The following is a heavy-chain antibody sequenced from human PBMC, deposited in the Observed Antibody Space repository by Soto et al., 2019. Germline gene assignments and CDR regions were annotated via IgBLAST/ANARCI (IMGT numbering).Heavy chain of an antibody. J-gene: IGHJ3*02. CDR1: GGTFSSYA. V-gene: IGHV1-69*01. D-gene: IGHD5-12*01. CDR2: IIPIFGTA. Sequence: QVQLVQSGAEVKKPGSSVKVSCKASGGTFSSYAISWVRQAPGQGLEWMGGIIPIFGTANYGQKFQGRVTITADESTSKVYMELSSLRSEDTAVYYCATWQGVEMATGRNPDAFDIWGQGTMVTVSS. CDR3: ATWQGVEMATGRNPDAFDI.